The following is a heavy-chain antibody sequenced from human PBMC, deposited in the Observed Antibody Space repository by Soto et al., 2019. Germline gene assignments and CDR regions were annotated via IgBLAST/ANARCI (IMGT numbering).Heavy chain of an antibody. V-gene: IGHV3-23*01. Sequence: GGSLRLSCAASGFTFSSFAMSWVRQAPGKGLEWVSAISGSGGNTYYAESVKGRFTISRDNSKNTLYLQMNSLRAEDTAVYYCAKESHTIFGFNWFDPWGQGTLVTVSS. CDR1: GFTFSSFA. CDR2: ISGSGGNT. D-gene: IGHD3-3*01. CDR3: AKESHTIFGFNWFDP. J-gene: IGHJ5*02.